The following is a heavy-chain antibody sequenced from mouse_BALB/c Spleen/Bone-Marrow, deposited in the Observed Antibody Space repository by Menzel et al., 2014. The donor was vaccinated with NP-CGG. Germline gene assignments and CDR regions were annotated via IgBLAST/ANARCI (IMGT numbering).Heavy chain of an antibody. Sequence: EVKLVESGGGLVKPGGSLKLSCAASGFTLSRYNMSWVRPTPEKRLEWVATISSGGSYTYYLDSVKGRFTISRDNAENTLYLQMSSLKSEDTAMYYCTKLLRLRKYFDVWGAGTTVTVSS. V-gene: IGHV5-6-4*01. D-gene: IGHD1-2*01. J-gene: IGHJ1*01. CDR2: ISSGGSYT. CDR3: TKLLRLRKYFDV. CDR1: GFTLSRYN.